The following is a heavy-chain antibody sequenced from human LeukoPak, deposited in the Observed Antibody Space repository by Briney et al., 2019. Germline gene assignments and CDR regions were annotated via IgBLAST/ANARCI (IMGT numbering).Heavy chain of an antibody. V-gene: IGHV3-21*01. Sequence: GGSLRLSCAASGLSFSTYSMNWVRQAPGKGLEWVSSISSSSSYRYYADSVKGRFTISRDNAKKSLYLQMNSLRAEDTAVYYCTTDPRGLGGYYDSSGPDYWGQGTLVTVSS. CDR1: GLSFSTYS. CDR2: ISSSSSYR. J-gene: IGHJ4*02. CDR3: TTDPRGLGGYYDSSGPDY. D-gene: IGHD3-22*01.